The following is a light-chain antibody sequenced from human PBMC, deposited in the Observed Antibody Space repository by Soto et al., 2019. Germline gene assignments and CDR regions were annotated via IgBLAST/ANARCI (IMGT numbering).Light chain of an antibody. CDR1: LSVASNY. J-gene: IGKJ1*01. CDR3: QQYGSAPWT. CDR2: AAS. Sequence: EIVLTQSPGTLPLSPGERATLSCRASLSVASNYLACYQQKPGQAPSLLIYAASGRATGIPDRFSGSGSGTDFTLTISRLEPEDFAVYYCQQYGSAPWTFGQGTKVDIK. V-gene: IGKV3-20*01.